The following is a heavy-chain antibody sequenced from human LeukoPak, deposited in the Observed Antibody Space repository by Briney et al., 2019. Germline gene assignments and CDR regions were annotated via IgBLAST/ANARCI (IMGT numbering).Heavy chain of an antibody. Sequence: SETLSLTCAVSGGSISSSNWWSWVRQPPGKGLEWIGEMYHSGSTNYNPSLKSRVTISVDTSKNQFSLKLSSVTAADTAVYYCARDLRDSSSAVFRWFDPWGQGTLVTVSS. CDR2: MYHSGST. D-gene: IGHD6-6*01. J-gene: IGHJ5*02. CDR1: GGSISSSNW. CDR3: ARDLRDSSSAVFRWFDP. V-gene: IGHV4-4*02.